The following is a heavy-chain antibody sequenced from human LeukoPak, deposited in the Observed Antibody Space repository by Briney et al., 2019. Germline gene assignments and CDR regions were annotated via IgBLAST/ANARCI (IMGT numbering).Heavy chain of an antibody. CDR3: AKDGGYYDSSGYPGGDY. D-gene: IGHD3-22*01. CDR2: IRYDGSNK. CDR1: GFTFSSYG. V-gene: IGHV3-30*02. Sequence: PGGSLRLSCAASGFTFSSYGMHWVRQAPGKGLEWVAFIRYDGSNKYYADSVKGRFTISRDNSKNTLYLQMNSLRAEDTAMYYCAKDGGYYDSSGYPGGDYWGQGTLVTVSS. J-gene: IGHJ4*02.